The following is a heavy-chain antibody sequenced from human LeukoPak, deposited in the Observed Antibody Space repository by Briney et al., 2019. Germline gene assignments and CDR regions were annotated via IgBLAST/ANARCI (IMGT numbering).Heavy chain of an antibody. CDR2: ISYSGRT. V-gene: IGHV4-39*01. D-gene: IGHD3-10*01. CDR3: ARHGSGSYRQFDY. Sequence: PSETLSLTCTVSGGSISSSSYYWGWIRQPPGKGLEWIGSISYSGRTDYNPSLKSRVTISVETSKNKFSLKLTSVTAADTAVYYCARHGSGSYRQFDYWGQGTLVTVSS. J-gene: IGHJ4*02. CDR1: GGSISSSSYY.